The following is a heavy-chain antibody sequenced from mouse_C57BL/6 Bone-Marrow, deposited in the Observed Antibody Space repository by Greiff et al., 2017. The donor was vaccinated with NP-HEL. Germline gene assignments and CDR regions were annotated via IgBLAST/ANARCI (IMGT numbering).Heavy chain of an antibody. CDR2: IYPGDGDT. Sequence: VQGVESGPELVKPGASVKISCKASGYAFSSSWMNWVKRRPGKGLEWIGRIYPGDGDTTYNGKFKGKATLTAAKSSSTAYMQLNSLPSEDSAVYFCARDYYVSSYPFDYWCQGTTLTVSS. CDR3: ARDYYVSSYPFDY. V-gene: IGHV1-82*01. J-gene: IGHJ2*01. D-gene: IGHD1-1*01. CDR1: GYAFSSSW.